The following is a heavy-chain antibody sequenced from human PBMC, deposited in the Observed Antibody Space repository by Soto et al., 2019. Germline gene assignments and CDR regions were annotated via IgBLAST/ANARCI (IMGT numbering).Heavy chain of an antibody. CDR3: ARDRGGLRGVKEAKDAFDI. Sequence: QVQLVQSGAEVKKPGASVKVSCKASGYTFTSYGISWVRQAPGQGLEWMGWISAYNGNTSYAQKLQGRVTMTTDTSTSTAYMELRSLRSDDTAVYYCARDRGGLRGVKEAKDAFDILGQGTMVTVSS. D-gene: IGHD2-21*02. CDR1: GYTFTSYG. V-gene: IGHV1-18*04. J-gene: IGHJ3*02. CDR2: ISAYNGNT.